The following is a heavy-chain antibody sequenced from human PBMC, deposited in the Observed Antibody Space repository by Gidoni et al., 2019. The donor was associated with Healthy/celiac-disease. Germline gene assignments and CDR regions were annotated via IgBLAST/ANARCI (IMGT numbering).Heavy chain of an antibody. CDR3: AAGAVAGTIAEYFQH. V-gene: IGHV3-30-3*01. J-gene: IGHJ1*01. Sequence: QVQLVESGGGVVQPGRSLRLSCAASGFHFRSYAMHWVRQAPGKGLEWVAVISYDGSNKYYADSVKGRFTISRDNSKNTLYLQMNSLRAEDTAVYYCAAGAVAGTIAEYFQHWGQGTLVTVSS. CDR2: ISYDGSNK. D-gene: IGHD6-19*01. CDR1: GFHFRSYA.